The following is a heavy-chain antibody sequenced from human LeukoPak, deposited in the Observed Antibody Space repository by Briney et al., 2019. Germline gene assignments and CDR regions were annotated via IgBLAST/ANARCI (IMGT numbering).Heavy chain of an antibody. D-gene: IGHD3-10*01. V-gene: IGHV4-59*01. CDR2: MYYSGGT. CDR3: ALEVLLWFGELGFDP. J-gene: IGHJ5*02. Sequence: SETLSLTCTVSGDSISSYYWSWIRQPPGKGLEWIGYMYYSGGTNYNPSLKSRVNISVDTSKNQFSLKLSSVSAADTAVYYCALEVLLWFGELGFDPWGQGTLVTVSS. CDR1: GDSISSYY.